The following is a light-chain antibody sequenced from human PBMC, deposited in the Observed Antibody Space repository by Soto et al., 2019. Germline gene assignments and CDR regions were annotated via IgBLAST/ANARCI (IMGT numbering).Light chain of an antibody. J-gene: IGKJ1*01. V-gene: IGKV3-20*01. CDR2: GAS. Sequence: EIVLTQSPGTLSLSPGERATLSCRASQSVTSSYIAWYQQKPGQAPRLLIYGASNRATGIPDRFSGSGSWTDFTLMISRLETEDFAVYYCQQFGVTRWAFGQGTKV. CDR3: QQFGVTRWA. CDR1: QSVTSSY.